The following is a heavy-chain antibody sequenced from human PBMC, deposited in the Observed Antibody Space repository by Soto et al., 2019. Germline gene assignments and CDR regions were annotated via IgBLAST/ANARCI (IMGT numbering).Heavy chain of an antibody. J-gene: IGHJ4*02. Sequence: QVQLVESGGGLVKPGGSLRLSCAGSGFSFSDYYMTWIRQSPRKGLEWVSDISGSGDTLYYADSVKGRFTISRDNDKNSLYLEMNSLRVEDTAVYYCARGGGSYPYWGQGTLVTVSS. V-gene: IGHV3-11*01. CDR1: GFSFSDYY. CDR3: ARGGGSYPY. D-gene: IGHD1-26*01. CDR2: ISGSGDTL.